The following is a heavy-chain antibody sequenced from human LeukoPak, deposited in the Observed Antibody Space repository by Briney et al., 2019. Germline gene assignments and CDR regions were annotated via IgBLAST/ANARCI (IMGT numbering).Heavy chain of an antibody. CDR3: AKDLGTMVRGVIHPILGFDY. V-gene: IGHV3-23*01. CDR2: ISGSGANT. Sequence: GGSLRLSCAASGFTFSSYAMTWVRQAPGKGPEWVSAISGSGANTYYADSVKGRFTISRDNSKNTLYLQMNSLRAEDTAVYYCAKDLGTMVRGVIHPILGFDYWGQGTLVTVSS. D-gene: IGHD3-10*01. CDR1: GFTFSSYA. J-gene: IGHJ4*02.